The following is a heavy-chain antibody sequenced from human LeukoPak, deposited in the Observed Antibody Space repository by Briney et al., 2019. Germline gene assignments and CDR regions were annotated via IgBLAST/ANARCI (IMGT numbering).Heavy chain of an antibody. Sequence: SETLSLTCTVSGGSIGSYYWSWIRQPPGKGLEWIGYIYYSGSTNYNPSLKSRVTISVDTSKNQFSLKLSSVTAADTAVYYCAGHYDSSGYYSDYWGQGTLVTVSS. CDR2: IYYSGST. J-gene: IGHJ4*02. CDR1: GGSIGSYY. V-gene: IGHV4-59*08. CDR3: AGHYDSSGYYSDY. D-gene: IGHD3-22*01.